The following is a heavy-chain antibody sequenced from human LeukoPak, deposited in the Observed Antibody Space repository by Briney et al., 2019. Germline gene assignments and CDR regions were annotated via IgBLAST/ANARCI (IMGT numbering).Heavy chain of an antibody. V-gene: IGHV4-61*02. D-gene: IGHD6-13*01. CDR3: ARGRGQQLDPTGYYYYYYMDV. J-gene: IGHJ6*03. CDR1: ARSISSCSYY. CDR2: IYTSGST. Sequence: SETLSLTCTVSARSISSCSYYWNWIRQPAGKGLEWIGRIYTSGSTNYNPSLKSRVTISVDTSKNQFSLKLSSVTAADTAVYYCARGRGQQLDPTGYYYYYYMDVWGKGTTVTVSS.